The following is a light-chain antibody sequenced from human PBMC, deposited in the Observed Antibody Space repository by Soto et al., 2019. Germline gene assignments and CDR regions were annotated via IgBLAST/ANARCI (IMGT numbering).Light chain of an antibody. CDR1: SSDVGGYND. J-gene: IGLJ2*01. CDR3: SSYTSSSTLVV. CDR2: DVS. V-gene: IGLV2-14*01. Sequence: QSALTQPASVSGTPGQSITISCTGTSSDVGGYNDVSWYQQHPGKAPKLMIYDVSNRSSGVSNRFSGSKSGNTASLTISGLEAEDEAGYYCSSYTSSSTLVVFGGGTKLTVL.